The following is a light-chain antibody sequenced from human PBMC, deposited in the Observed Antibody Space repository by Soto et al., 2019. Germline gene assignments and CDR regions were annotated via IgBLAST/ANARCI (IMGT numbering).Light chain of an antibody. V-gene: IGKV1-39*01. CDR3: QQSFSVPIT. CDR1: QSIAGY. Sequence: DMQMTQSPSSLSASVGDRVTITWRVSQSIAGYLSWYQQRPGKAPKCLIYSASSLQRGVPSRFSGSGSGTDFSLTINGLQPEDFATYFCQQSFSVPITFGRGTRLVIK. CDR2: SAS. J-gene: IGKJ5*01.